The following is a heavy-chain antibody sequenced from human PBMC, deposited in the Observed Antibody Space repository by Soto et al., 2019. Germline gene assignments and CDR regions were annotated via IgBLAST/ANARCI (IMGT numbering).Heavy chain of an antibody. CDR2: IYSTGTT. V-gene: IGHV4-39*01. CDR1: GDSISSGNYR. J-gene: IGHJ6*02. Sequence: QLQLQESGPGLLKPSETLSLTCTVSGDSISSGNYRWGWVRQTPGKGLEWIGNIYSTGTTYYNPSLKSRATIPGDTSKHQFALKLIIVTAADTAVYFCTSRLWYGYAMDVWGQGTAVTVSS. D-gene: IGHD6-13*01. CDR3: TSRLWYGYAMDV.